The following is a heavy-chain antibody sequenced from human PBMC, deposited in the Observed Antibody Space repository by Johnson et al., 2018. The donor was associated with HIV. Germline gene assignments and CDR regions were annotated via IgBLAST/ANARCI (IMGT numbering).Heavy chain of an antibody. CDR3: ARTIASYQGAFDI. D-gene: IGHD1-26*01. CDR1: GFTFSSYA. CDR2: ISYDGGNK. Sequence: VQLVESGGGVVQPGGSLRLSCAASGFTFSSYAMHWVRQAPGKGLEWVAVISYDGGNKYSADSVMGRFTISRDNSKNTLYLQMNSLRAEDTAVYYCARTIASYQGAFDIWGQGTMVTVSS. J-gene: IGHJ3*02. V-gene: IGHV3-30-3*01.